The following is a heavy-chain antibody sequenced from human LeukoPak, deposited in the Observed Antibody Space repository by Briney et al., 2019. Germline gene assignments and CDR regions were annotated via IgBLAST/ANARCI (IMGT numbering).Heavy chain of an antibody. CDR2: IYYSGST. Sequence: SETLSLTCTVSGGSISSSSYYWGWIRQPPGKGLERIGSIYYSGSTYYNPSLKSRVTISVDTSKNQFSLKLSSVTAADTAVYYCARDSSWTTGSPFDPWGQGTLVTVSS. CDR1: GGSISSSSYY. J-gene: IGHJ5*02. V-gene: IGHV4-39*07. CDR3: ARDSSWTTGSPFDP. D-gene: IGHD2-8*02.